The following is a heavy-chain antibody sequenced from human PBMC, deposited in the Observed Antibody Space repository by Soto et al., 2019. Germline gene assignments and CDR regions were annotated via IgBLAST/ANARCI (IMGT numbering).Heavy chain of an antibody. CDR1: GFTFSGYA. V-gene: IGHV3-23*01. CDR3: AKDREQLVPRGYFQH. CDR2: ISGSGGST. Sequence: PGGSLRLSCAASGFTFSGYAMSWVRQAPGKGLEWVSAISGSGGSTYYADSVKGRFTISRDNSKNTLYLQMNSLRAEDTAVYYCAKDREQLVPRGYFQHWGQGTLVTVSS. D-gene: IGHD6-13*01. J-gene: IGHJ1*01.